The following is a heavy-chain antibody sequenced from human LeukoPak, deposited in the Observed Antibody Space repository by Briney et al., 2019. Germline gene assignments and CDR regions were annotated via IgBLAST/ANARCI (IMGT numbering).Heavy chain of an antibody. CDR1: GYTFTGYY. J-gene: IGHJ4*02. CDR3: ARLDSGYDMGIYYFDY. D-gene: IGHD5-12*01. CDR2: INPNSGGT. Sequence: ASVKVSCKASGYTFTGYYMHWVRQAPGQGLEWMGWINPNSGGTNYAQKFQGRVTMTRDTYISTAYMELSRLRSDDTAVYYCARLDSGYDMGIYYFDYWGQGTLVTVSS. V-gene: IGHV1-2*02.